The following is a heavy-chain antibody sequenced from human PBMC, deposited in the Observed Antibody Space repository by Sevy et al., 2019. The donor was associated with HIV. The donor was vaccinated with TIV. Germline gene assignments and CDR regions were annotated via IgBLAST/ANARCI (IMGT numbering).Heavy chain of an antibody. D-gene: IGHD2-21*02. CDR2: IYLTGNT. Sequence: SETLSLTCAVSGDSISSGIYSWNWIRQPPGKGLEWIGYIYLTGNTYYNPSLRSRVTISVETSKNHFSLKLTSVTAADTAVYYCARDSGDYPYYFDHWGQGTLVTVSS. CDR1: GDSISSGIYS. J-gene: IGHJ4*02. V-gene: IGHV4-30-2*01. CDR3: ARDSGDYPYYFDH.